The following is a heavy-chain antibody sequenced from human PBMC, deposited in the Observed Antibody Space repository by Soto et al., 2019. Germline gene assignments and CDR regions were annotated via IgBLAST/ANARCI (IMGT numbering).Heavy chain of an antibody. Sequence: LRLSCAASGFTFSSYGMHWVRQAPGKGLQWLAVISYDGNNKYYADSVEGRFTISRDNSKNTVYLQMNSLRLEDTAVYYCGSWLKEGGIGGNYYYGMDVWGQGTTVTVSS. CDR1: GFTFSSYG. CDR2: ISYDGNNK. V-gene: IGHV3-30*03. D-gene: IGHD1-1*01. J-gene: IGHJ6*02. CDR3: GSWLKEGGIGGNYYYGMDV.